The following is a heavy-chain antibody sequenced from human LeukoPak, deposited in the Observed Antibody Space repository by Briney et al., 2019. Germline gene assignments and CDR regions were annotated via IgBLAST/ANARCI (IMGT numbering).Heavy chain of an antibody. V-gene: IGHV1-8*01. D-gene: IGHD3-10*01. Sequence: ASVKVSCKASGYTFTSYDINWVRQATGQGLEWMGWMNPNSGNTGYAQKFQGRVTMTRNTSISTAYMELSSLRSEDTAVYYCARVPRITMVRGVSSFGYWGQGTLVTVSS. CDR2: MNPNSGNT. J-gene: IGHJ4*02. CDR3: ARVPRITMVRGVSSFGY. CDR1: GYTFTSYD.